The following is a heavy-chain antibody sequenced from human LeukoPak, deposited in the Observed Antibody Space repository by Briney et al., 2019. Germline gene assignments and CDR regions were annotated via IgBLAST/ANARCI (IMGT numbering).Heavy chain of an antibody. CDR1: GYTFTSYD. CDR2: MNPNSGNT. D-gene: IGHD6-13*01. V-gene: IGHV1-8*03. J-gene: IGHJ4*02. CDR3: ARAGYSSSWYWY. Sequence: EASVKVSCKASGYTFTSYDINWVRQATGQGREWMGWMNPNSGNTGYAQKFQGRVTITRNTPISTAYMELSSLRSEDTAVYYCARAGYSSSWYWYWGQGTLVTVSS.